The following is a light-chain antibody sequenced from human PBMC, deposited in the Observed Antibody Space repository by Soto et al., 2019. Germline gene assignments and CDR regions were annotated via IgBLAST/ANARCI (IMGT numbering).Light chain of an antibody. V-gene: IGKV1-39*01. CDR3: QQSHSIPYI. CDR2: AAS. CDR1: QTISTY. Sequence: DIQMTQSPSSLSASVGDRVTITCRASQTISTYLNWYQQKPGKAPKLLIDAASSLQSGVPSRFSGSGSGTDFTLTISSLQPEDFATYFCQQSHSIPYIFGQGTKLQLK. J-gene: IGKJ2*01.